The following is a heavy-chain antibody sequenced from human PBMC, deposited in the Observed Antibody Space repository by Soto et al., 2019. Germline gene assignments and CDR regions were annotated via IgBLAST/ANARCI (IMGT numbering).Heavy chain of an antibody. D-gene: IGHD1-26*01. Sequence: QVQLVESGGGVVQPGRSLRLSCAASGFTFSSSGMHWVRQAPGKGLEWVAVIWYDGSNKYYADAVKGRFTISRHNSKNRRERQTNSLKAEDTAVYYWARVSEGGSYDGGRDCRGEGTPVTVSS. CDR2: IWYDGSNK. CDR3: ARVSEGGSYDGGRDC. J-gene: IGHJ4*02. CDR1: GFTFSSSG. V-gene: IGHV3-33*01.